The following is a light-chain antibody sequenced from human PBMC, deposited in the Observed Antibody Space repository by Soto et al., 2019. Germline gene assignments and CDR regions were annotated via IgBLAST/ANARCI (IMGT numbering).Light chain of an antibody. J-gene: IGKJ1*01. CDR1: ESVSDNY. CDR3: QQYGSSTRT. Sequence: DIVLTQSPGNLSLSPGERATLSCRASESVSDNYLAWYQQKSGQAPMILIYGASSRATGIPARFSGSGSGTDFTLTISSLEPEDFAVYDCQQYGSSTRTFGQGTKVEIK. V-gene: IGKV3-20*01. CDR2: GAS.